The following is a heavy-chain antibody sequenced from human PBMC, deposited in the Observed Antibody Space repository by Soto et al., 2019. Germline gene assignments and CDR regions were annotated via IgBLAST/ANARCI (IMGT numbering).Heavy chain of an antibody. CDR3: AKDLRGPQAGTWYCDL. Sequence: EQLAESGGGVVQPGNSLRLSCAASGFSFSSKSMTWVRQAAGKGLEWVSAITAAGDRTYYADSVKGRFTISRDNSKNTLYLQMNSLGVEDTAVYYCAKDLRGPQAGTWYCDLWGRGTLVTVSS. CDR1: GFSFSSKS. V-gene: IGHV3-23*04. D-gene: IGHD6-13*01. CDR2: ITAAGDRT. J-gene: IGHJ2*01.